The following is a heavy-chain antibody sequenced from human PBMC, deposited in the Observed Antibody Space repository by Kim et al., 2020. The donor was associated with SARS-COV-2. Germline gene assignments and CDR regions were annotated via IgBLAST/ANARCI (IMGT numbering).Heavy chain of an antibody. CDR3: AAGYDDSSGYPNWFDP. CDR2: IYYSGST. J-gene: IGHJ5*02. D-gene: IGHD3-22*01. V-gene: IGHV4-61*01. Sequence: SETLSLTCTVSGGSVSSGSYYWSWIRQPPGKGLEWIGYIYYSGSTNYNPSLKSRVTISVDTSKNQFSLKLSSVTAADTAVYYCAAGYDDSSGYPNWFDPWGQGTLVTVSS. CDR1: GGSVSSGSYY.